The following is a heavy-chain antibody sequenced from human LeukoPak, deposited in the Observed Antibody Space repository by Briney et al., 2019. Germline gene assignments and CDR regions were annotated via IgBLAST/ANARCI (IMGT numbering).Heavy chain of an antibody. D-gene: IGHD3-22*01. CDR2: IIPIFGTA. Sequence: SVKVSCKASGGTFSSYAISWVRQAPGQGPEWMGGIIPIFGTANYAQKFQGRVTITADESTSTAYMGLSSLRSEDTAVYYCARDLVPYYYDSSGHSRWAFDIWGQGTMVTVSS. V-gene: IGHV1-69*13. J-gene: IGHJ3*02. CDR3: ARDLVPYYYDSSGHSRWAFDI. CDR1: GGTFSSYA.